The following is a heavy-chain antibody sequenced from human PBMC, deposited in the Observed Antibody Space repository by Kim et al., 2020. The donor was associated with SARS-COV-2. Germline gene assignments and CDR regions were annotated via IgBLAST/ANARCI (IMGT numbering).Heavy chain of an antibody. CDR2: IYSGGSST. D-gene: IGHD3-9*01. CDR1: GFTFSSYA. V-gene: IGHV3-23*03. Sequence: GGSLRLSCAASGFTFSSYAMSWVRQAPGKGQEWVSVIYSGGSSTYYADSVKGRFTISRDNSKNTLYLQMNSLRAEDTAVYYCAKNFRPPSGYYNVEYGM. CDR3: AKNFRPPSGYYNVEYGM. J-gene: IGHJ6*01.